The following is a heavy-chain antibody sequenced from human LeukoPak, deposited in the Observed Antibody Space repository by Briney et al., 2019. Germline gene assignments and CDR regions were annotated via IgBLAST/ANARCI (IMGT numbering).Heavy chain of an antibody. CDR1: GGSFSGYY. Sequence: PSETLSLTCAVYGGSFSGYYWSWIRQPPGNGLEWIGEINHSGSTNYNPSLKSRVTISVDTSKNQFSLKLSSVTAADTAVYYCARGPFSHFWSGYYTGLFDYWGQGTLVTVSS. V-gene: IGHV4-34*01. D-gene: IGHD3-3*02. CDR3: ARGPFSHFWSGYYTGLFDY. CDR2: INHSGST. J-gene: IGHJ4*02.